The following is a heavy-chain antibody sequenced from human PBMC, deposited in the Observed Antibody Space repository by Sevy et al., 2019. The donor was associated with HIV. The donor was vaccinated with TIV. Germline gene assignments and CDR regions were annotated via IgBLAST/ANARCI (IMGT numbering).Heavy chain of an antibody. CDR2: INAGNGNT. J-gene: IGHJ6*02. D-gene: IGHD2-8*01. CDR3: ARVAIVLGARPGYYYAMDV. CDR1: GYTFTSYA. V-gene: IGHV1-3*01. Sequence: ASVKVSCKASGYTFTSYAIHWVRQAPGQRLQWMGWINAGNGNTKYSQKFQGPVTITRDTSARTAYVELSSLRSVDTAVYYCARVAIVLGARPGYYYAMDVWGQGTTVTVSS.